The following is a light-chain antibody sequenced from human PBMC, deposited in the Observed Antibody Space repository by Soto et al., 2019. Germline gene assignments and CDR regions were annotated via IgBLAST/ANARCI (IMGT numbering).Light chain of an antibody. CDR2: DAS. V-gene: IGKV1-5*01. J-gene: IGKJ1*01. Sequence: DIQMTQSPSTLSASVGDRVTITCRASQSISSWLAWYQQKPGKAPKLLIYDASSLESGVPSRFSGSGSVTEFTLTISSLQPDDLATYYCQQYNSYQWTFGQGTKVEIK. CDR3: QQYNSYQWT. CDR1: QSISSW.